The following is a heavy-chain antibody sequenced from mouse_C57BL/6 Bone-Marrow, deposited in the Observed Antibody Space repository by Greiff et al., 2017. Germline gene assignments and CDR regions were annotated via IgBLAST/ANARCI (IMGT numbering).Heavy chain of an antibody. CDR1: GFSFNTYA. Sequence: EVQLVESGGGLVQPKGSLKLSCAASGFSFNTYAMNWVRQAPGKGLEWVARIRSKSNNYATYYADSVKDRFTISRDDSESMLYLQMNNLKTEDTAMYYCVSNYYDYPLFAYWGQGTLVTVSA. CDR2: IRSKSNNYAT. J-gene: IGHJ3*01. D-gene: IGHD2-4*01. V-gene: IGHV10-1*01. CDR3: VSNYYDYPLFAY.